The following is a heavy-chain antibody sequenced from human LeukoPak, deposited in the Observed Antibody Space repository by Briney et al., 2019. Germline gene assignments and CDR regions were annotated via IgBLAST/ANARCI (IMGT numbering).Heavy chain of an antibody. CDR1: GFTFRTYW. CDR2: IKQEGSEK. CDR3: ASSRLGYCSGGSCSWFDP. V-gene: IGHV3-7*01. D-gene: IGHD2-15*01. Sequence: PGGSLRLSCAASGFTFRTYWMNWVRQAPGKGLEWVANIKQEGSEKYYVDSVKGRFTISRDSAKNSLYLQMNSLRAEDTAVYYCASSRLGYCSGGSCSWFDPWGQGTLVTVSS. J-gene: IGHJ5*02.